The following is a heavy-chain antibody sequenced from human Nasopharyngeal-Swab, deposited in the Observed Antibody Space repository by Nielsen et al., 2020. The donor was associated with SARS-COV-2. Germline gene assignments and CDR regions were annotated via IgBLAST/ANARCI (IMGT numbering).Heavy chain of an antibody. Sequence: GESLKISCAASGFTFSSYGMHWVRQAPGKGLEWVAVIWYDGSNKYYVDSVKGRFTISRDNAKNSLYLQMNSLRAEDTAVYYCARGARGFLLWYFDLWGRGTLVTVSS. CDR1: GFTFSSYG. V-gene: IGHV3-33*01. D-gene: IGHD2-15*01. CDR3: ARGARGFLLWYFDL. CDR2: IWYDGSNK. J-gene: IGHJ2*01.